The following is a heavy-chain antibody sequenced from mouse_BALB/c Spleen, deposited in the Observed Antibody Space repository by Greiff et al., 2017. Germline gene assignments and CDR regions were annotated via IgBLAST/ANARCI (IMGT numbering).Heavy chain of an antibody. CDR3: AREWGPAWFAY. V-gene: IGHV2-9*02. D-gene: IGHD3-3*01. CDR2: IWAGGST. CDR1: GFSLTSYG. Sequence: VQGVESGPGLVAPSQSLSITCTVSGFSLTSYGVHWVRQPPGKGLEWLGVIWAGGSTNYNSALMSRLSISKDNSKSQVFLKMNSLQTDDTAMYYCAREWGPAWFAYWGQGTLVTVSA. J-gene: IGHJ3*01.